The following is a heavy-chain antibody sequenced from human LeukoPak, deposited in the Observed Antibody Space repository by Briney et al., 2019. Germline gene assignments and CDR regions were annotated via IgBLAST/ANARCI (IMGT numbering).Heavy chain of an antibody. CDR2: ISSSSSTI. D-gene: IGHD6-19*01. J-gene: IGHJ6*02. CDR3: ARGNRWLVFYYYGMDV. Sequence: PGGSLRLSCAAPGFTFSSHSMNWVRQAPGKGLEWVSYISSSSSTIYYADSVKGRFTISRDNAKNSLYLQMNSLRAEDTAVYYCARGNRWLVFYYYGMDVWGQGTTVTVSS. CDR1: GFTFSSHS. V-gene: IGHV3-48*01.